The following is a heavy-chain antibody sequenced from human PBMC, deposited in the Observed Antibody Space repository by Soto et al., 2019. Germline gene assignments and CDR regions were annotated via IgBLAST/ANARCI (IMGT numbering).Heavy chain of an antibody. CDR1: GGTFSSYA. CDR2: IIPIFGTA. J-gene: IGHJ4*02. D-gene: IGHD6-6*01. V-gene: IGHV1-69*13. CDR3: ARAGSSSDPGFDY. Sequence: ASVKVFCKASGGTFSSYAISWVRQAPGQGLEWMGGIIPIFGTANYAQKFQGRVTITADESTSTAYMELSSLRSEDTAVYYCARAGSSSDPGFDYWGQGTLVTVSS.